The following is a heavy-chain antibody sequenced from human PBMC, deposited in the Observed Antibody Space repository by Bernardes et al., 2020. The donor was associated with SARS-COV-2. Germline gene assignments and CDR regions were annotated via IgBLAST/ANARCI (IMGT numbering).Heavy chain of an antibody. J-gene: IGHJ5*02. V-gene: IGHV1-24*01. D-gene: IGHD6-13*01. CDR3: ATGPPIAAAGTGGWFDP. CDR2: FDPEDGET. Sequence: ASVKVSCMVSGYTLIELSMHWVRQAPGKGLEWMGGFDPEDGETIYAQKFQGRVTMTEDTSTDTAYMELSSLRSEDTAMYYCATGPPIAAAGTGGWFDPWGQGTLVTVSS. CDR1: GYTLIELS.